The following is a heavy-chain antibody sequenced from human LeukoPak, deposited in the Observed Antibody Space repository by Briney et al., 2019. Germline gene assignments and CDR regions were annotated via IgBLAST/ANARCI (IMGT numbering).Heavy chain of an antibody. D-gene: IGHD3-10*01. J-gene: IGHJ3*02. Sequence: ASVKVSCKASGYTFTGYYMHWVRQAPGQGLGWMGWINLYSGGTNYAQKFQGRVTMTRDRSISTAYMELSRLRSDDTAVYYCARATAFLLWFGELMGAFDIWGQGTMVTVSS. CDR2: INLYSGGT. CDR3: ARATAFLLWFGELMGAFDI. V-gene: IGHV1-2*02. CDR1: GYTFTGYY.